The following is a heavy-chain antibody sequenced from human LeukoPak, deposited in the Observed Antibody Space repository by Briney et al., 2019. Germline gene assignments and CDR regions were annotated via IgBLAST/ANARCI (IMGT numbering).Heavy chain of an antibody. J-gene: IGHJ4*02. CDR1: GFTFSSYA. CDR2: ISGSDSST. D-gene: IGHD6-13*01. Sequence: GGSLSLSCAVSGFTFSSYAMSWVRHAPGKGREWVSAISGSDSSTYYADSVKGRFTITRDNYKNTLYLQMNSMRAEDTAVYYCAKESIAAADYWGQGTLVTVSS. CDR3: AKESIAAADY. V-gene: IGHV3-23*01.